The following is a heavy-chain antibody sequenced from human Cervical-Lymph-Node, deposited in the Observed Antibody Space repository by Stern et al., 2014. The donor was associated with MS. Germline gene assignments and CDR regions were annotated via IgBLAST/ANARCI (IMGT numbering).Heavy chain of an antibody. V-gene: IGHV3-21*01. CDR2: ISSSSSYL. J-gene: IGHJ4*02. D-gene: IGHD6-13*01. Sequence: EVQLVESGGGLVKPGGSLRLSCAASGFTFSSYSMNWVRQAPGKGLEWVSSISSSSSYLYYADSVKGRFTISRDNAKNSLYLQMNSLRAEDTAVYYCSRGLLKGIAAAGTGYWGQGTLVTVSS. CDR1: GFTFSSYS. CDR3: SRGLLKGIAAAGTGY.